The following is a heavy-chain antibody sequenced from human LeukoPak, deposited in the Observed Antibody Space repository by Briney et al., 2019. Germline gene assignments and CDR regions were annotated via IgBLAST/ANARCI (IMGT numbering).Heavy chain of an antibody. CDR1: GGSISSYY. Sequence: LETLSLTCTVSGGSISSYYWSWIRQPPGKGLEWIGEINHSGSTNYNPSLKSRVTISVDTSKNQFSLKLSSVTAADTAVYYCARGLSWFDPWGQGTLVTVSS. CDR2: INHSGST. J-gene: IGHJ5*02. V-gene: IGHV4-34*01. CDR3: ARGLSWFDP.